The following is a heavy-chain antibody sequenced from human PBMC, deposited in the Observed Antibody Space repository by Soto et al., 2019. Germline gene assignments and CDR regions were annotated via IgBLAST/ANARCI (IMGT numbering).Heavy chain of an antibody. V-gene: IGHV3-74*01. Sequence: EVQLEESGGGLVQPGGSLRLSCVASGFTFSSTWVHWFRQAPGKGLVWVARINSEGSSTTYADSVKGRFTISRDNAKNTLFLQMNSLRAEDTAVYYCARSLPYYYYYYYMDVWGKGTTVTVSS. J-gene: IGHJ6*03. CDR2: INSEGSST. CDR1: GFTFSSTW. CDR3: ARSLPYYYYYYYMDV.